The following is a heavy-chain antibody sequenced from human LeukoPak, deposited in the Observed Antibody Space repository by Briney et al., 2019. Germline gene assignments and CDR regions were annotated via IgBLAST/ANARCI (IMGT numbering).Heavy chain of an antibody. V-gene: IGHV3-23*01. CDR1: GFTFSAYG. CDR3: ANDPNGDSVGAFDT. CDR2: MGVSGDNV. Sequence: GGSLRLSCAASGFTFSAYGVSWVRQAPGKGLEWVSAMGVSGDNVHYADSVKGRFAISRDNSKNTLYLQMNSLRAEDAAVYYCANDPNGDSVGAFDTWGQGTMVIVSS. J-gene: IGHJ3*02. D-gene: IGHD4-17*01.